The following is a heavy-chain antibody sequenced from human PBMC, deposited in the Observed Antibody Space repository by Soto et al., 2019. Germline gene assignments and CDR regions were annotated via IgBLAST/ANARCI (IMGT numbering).Heavy chain of an antibody. Sequence: APVKVTCEESGYPFTSYYVHWVRQAPGQGLEWMGFINTSDGSTSYPQKFQGRVTMTRDTSTSTVYMEVSSLRSEDTAVYYCAREMYTIRGSPFDYWGQRTLITVSS. D-gene: IGHD3-16*01. CDR2: INTSDGST. V-gene: IGHV1-46*01. CDR1: GYPFTSYY. J-gene: IGHJ4*02. CDR3: AREMYTIRGSPFDY.